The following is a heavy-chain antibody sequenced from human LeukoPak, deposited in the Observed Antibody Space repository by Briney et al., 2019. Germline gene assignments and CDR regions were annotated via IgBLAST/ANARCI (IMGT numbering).Heavy chain of an antibody. Sequence: GGSLRLSCAASSFTFSTYDMHWVRQATGKGLEWVSVIGTAGDTYYPGSVKCRFTISRENAKNSLYLQMDSLRAGDTAVYYCARENYDSRSFDYWGQGTLVTVSS. CDR3: ARENYDSRSFDY. J-gene: IGHJ4*02. CDR1: SFTFSTYD. CDR2: IGTAGDT. V-gene: IGHV3-13*01. D-gene: IGHD3-22*01.